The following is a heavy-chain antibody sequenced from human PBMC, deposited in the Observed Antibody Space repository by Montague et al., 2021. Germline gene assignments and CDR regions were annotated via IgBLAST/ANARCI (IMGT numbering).Heavy chain of an antibody. CDR3: ARRMGFVVVTEHDAFDI. Sequence: SETLSLTCTVSGGSISSTSYYWGWIRQPPGTGLEWIGSIYYSGSTYYNPSLKSRVTISADTSKNQFSLTLRSVTAADTAVYYCARRMGFVVVTEHDAFDIWGQGTMVTVSS. V-gene: IGHV4-39*01. J-gene: IGHJ3*02. CDR1: GGSISSTSYY. D-gene: IGHD2-21*02. CDR2: IYYSGST.